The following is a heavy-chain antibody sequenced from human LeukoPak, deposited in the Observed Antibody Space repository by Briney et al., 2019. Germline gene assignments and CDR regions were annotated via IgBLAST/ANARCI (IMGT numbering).Heavy chain of an antibody. CDR1: GYTFSSYA. CDR3: ARGTTYYYDSSGSFDI. V-gene: IGHV1-69*13. Sequence: SVKVSCKASGYTFSSYAISWVRQAPGQGLEWMGGIIPIFGTANYAQKFQGRVTITADESTSTAYMELSSLRSEDTAVYYCARGTTYYYDSSGSFDIWGQGTMVTVSS. J-gene: IGHJ3*02. CDR2: IIPIFGTA. D-gene: IGHD3-22*01.